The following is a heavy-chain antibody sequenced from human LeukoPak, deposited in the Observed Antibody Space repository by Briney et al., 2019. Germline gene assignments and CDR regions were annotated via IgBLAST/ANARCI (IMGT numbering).Heavy chain of an antibody. Sequence: GASVKVSCKASGYTFTSYGISWVRQAPGQGLEWMGIINPSGGSTSYAQKFQGRVTMTRDTSTSTVYMELSSLRSEDTAVYYCARDGAYGDSHTYYYYGMDVWGQGTTVTVSS. CDR3: ARDGAYGDSHTYYYYGMDV. D-gene: IGHD4-17*01. V-gene: IGHV1-46*01. CDR1: GYTFTSYG. CDR2: INPSGGST. J-gene: IGHJ6*02.